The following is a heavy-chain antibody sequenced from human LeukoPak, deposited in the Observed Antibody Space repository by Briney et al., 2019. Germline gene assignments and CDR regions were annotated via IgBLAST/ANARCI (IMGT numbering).Heavy chain of an antibody. J-gene: IGHJ6*02. Sequence: ASVKVSCKASGYTFTSYDINWVRQATGQGLEWMGWMNSNSGNTGYAQKFQGRVTMTRNTSISTAYMELSSLRSEDTAVYYCARGGRGGSSWYSHYYYGMDVWGQGTTVTVSS. CDR1: GYTFTSYD. CDR3: ARGGRGGSSWYSHYYYGMDV. CDR2: MNSNSGNT. D-gene: IGHD6-13*01. V-gene: IGHV1-8*01.